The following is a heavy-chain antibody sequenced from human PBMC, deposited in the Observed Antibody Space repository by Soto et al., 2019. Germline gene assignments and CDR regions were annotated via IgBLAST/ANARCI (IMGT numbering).Heavy chain of an antibody. Sequence: QVQFVQSGAELKKPGASVKASCKASGYTFTNYAMHWVRQAPGQRLEWMGWINAGNGNTKYSQKFQGRVTITRDTSARTAYVELTSLRSDDTAVYYCARAGYFSSTSCSDAFDIWGQGTLVTVSS. V-gene: IGHV1-3*01. J-gene: IGHJ3*02. CDR3: ARAGYFSSTSCSDAFDI. CDR2: INAGNGNT. D-gene: IGHD2-2*01. CDR1: GYTFTNYA.